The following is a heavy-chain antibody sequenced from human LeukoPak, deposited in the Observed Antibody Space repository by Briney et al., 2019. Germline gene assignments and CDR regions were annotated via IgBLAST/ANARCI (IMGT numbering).Heavy chain of an antibody. V-gene: IGHV3-43D*03. CDR3: ARTGSEVRYYYYYMDV. Sequence: GGSLRLSCAASGFTFDEYAMHWVRQAPGKGLEGVSLISWDGGSTYYADSVKGRFTISRDNSKNSLYLQMNSLRAEDTALYYCARTGSEVRYYYYYMDVWGKGTTVTVSS. CDR1: GFTFDEYA. D-gene: IGHD1-14*01. J-gene: IGHJ6*03. CDR2: ISWDGGST.